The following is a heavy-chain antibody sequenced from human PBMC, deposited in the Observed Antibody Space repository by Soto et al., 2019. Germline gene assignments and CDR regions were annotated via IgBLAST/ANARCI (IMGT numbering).Heavy chain of an antibody. J-gene: IGHJ4*01. CDR2: ISGSGSNR. Sequence: GGSLRLSCAASGFTFSSSEINWVRQAPGKELQWVSYISGSGSNRYYADSVKGRFTISRDNAKNSLYLQMNSLRAEDTAVYYCARDRRSLFYGYFDYWGHGTLVTVSS. D-gene: IGHD4-17*01. CDR3: ARDRRSLFYGYFDY. V-gene: IGHV3-48*03. CDR1: GFTFSSSE.